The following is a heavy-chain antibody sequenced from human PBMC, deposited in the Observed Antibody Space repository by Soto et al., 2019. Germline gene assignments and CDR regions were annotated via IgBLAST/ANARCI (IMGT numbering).Heavy chain of an antibody. CDR1: GGSVSSGDYY. Sequence: QVQLQESGPGLVKPSETLSLTCTVSGGSVSSGDYYWTWIRQPPGQGLEWIGYIYNSGSTHYNPSLKSRVTISGDTSKNQFSLNMSSVTAADTAVYYCARVASDQYYYDSSGYRAHFDYWGQGTLVTVSS. CDR3: ARVASDQYYYDSSGYRAHFDY. V-gene: IGHV4-61*08. D-gene: IGHD3-22*01. J-gene: IGHJ4*02. CDR2: IYNSGST.